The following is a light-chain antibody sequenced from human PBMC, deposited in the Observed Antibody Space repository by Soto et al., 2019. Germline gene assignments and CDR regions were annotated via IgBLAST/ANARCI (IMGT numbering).Light chain of an antibody. J-gene: IGLJ3*02. CDR2: DVS. Sequence: QSVLTQPPSASGTPGQRVTISCFGSSSDVGGYNYVSWYQQHPGKAPKLMIYDVSKRPSGVPDRFSGSKSGNTASLTISGLQAEDEADYYCCSYAGSYTWVFGGGTQLTVL. CDR1: SSDVGGYNY. CDR3: CSYAGSYTWV. V-gene: IGLV2-11*01.